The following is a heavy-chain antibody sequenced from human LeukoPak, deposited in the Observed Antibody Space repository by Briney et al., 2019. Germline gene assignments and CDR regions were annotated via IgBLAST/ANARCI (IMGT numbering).Heavy chain of an antibody. CDR3: ARTRRDGYSDV. V-gene: IGHV3-21*01. J-gene: IGHJ6*02. CDR2: ISSSSSYI. Sequence: GGSLRLSCAASGFTFSSYSMTWVRQAPGKGLEWVSSISSSSSYIYYADSVKGRFTISRDNAKNSLYLQMNGLRAEDTAVYYCARTRRDGYSDVWGQGTTVTVSS. CDR1: GFTFSSYS. D-gene: IGHD5-24*01.